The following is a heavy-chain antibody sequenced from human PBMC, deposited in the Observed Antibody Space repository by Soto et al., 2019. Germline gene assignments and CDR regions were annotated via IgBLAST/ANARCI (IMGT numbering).Heavy chain of an antibody. CDR1: GFSFTSSA. D-gene: IGHD6-6*01. CDR2: IVVGSGNT. CDR3: AAIFRERSMAARPDYYYYYGMDV. V-gene: IGHV1-58*01. J-gene: IGHJ6*02. Sequence: SVKVSCKASGFSFTSSAVQWVRQARGQRLEWIGWIVVGSGNTNYAQKFQERVTITRDMSTSTAYMELSSLRSEDTAVYYCAAIFRERSMAARPDYYYYYGMDVWGQGTTVTVSS.